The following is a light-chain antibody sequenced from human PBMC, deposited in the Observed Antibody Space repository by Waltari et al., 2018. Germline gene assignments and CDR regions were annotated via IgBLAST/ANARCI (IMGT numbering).Light chain of an antibody. J-gene: IGKJ4*01. Sequence: EIVLTQSPGTLSLSPGERATLSCRASQSLSNNYLAWYQQKPGHAPRLLIYHASSRTTGIPDRFGGSGSGTDFTLSISRVEPEDFAVYYCQQYGTSSLSFGGGTKVEIK. V-gene: IGKV3-20*01. CDR1: QSLSNNY. CDR2: HAS. CDR3: QQYGTSSLS.